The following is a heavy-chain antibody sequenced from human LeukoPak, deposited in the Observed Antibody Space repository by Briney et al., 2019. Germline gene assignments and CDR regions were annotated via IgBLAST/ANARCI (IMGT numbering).Heavy chain of an antibody. Sequence: GGSLRLSCEVSGFTFSDHYMSWIRQAPGKRLEWVSYISSGSTYTNYADSVEGRFTISRDNAKNSLYLQMNSLRAEDTAVYYCARGDYGGDYFGYWGQGTLVTVSS. V-gene: IGHV3-11*05. J-gene: IGHJ4*02. D-gene: IGHD4-23*01. CDR1: GFTFSDHY. CDR2: ISSGSTYT. CDR3: ARGDYGGDYFGY.